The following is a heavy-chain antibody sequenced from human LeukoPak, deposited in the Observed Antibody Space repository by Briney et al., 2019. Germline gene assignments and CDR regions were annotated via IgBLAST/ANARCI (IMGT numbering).Heavy chain of an antibody. CDR2: ISATGGST. CDR3: ASYNPYY. CDR1: GFTFSSYA. Sequence: GGSLRLSCAASGFTFSSYAMSWVRQAPGKGLKWVSSISATGGSTFYADSVKGRFTISRDNSKNTLHLQMNSLRAEDTAVYYCASYNPYYGGQGTLVTVSS. V-gene: IGHV3-23*01. J-gene: IGHJ4*02. D-gene: IGHD1-1*01.